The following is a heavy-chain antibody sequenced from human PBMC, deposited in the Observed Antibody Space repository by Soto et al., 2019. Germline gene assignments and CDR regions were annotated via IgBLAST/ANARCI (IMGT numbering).Heavy chain of an antibody. Sequence: QVQLVDSGGDMVQPGMSLRLSCAASGFTFSNYAMYWVRRAPGKGLEWVAVISSDGNSKYYADSVKGRFTISRDNSKNTLYLQMNSLRTEDTAVYYCAKVPLALRYFDYWGQGTLVTVSS. J-gene: IGHJ4*02. V-gene: IGHV3-30*18. CDR2: ISSDGNSK. CDR3: AKVPLALRYFDY. CDR1: GFTFSNYA. D-gene: IGHD3-9*01.